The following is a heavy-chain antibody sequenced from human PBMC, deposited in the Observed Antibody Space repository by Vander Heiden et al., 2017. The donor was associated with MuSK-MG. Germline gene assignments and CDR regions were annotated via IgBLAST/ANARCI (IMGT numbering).Heavy chain of an antibody. D-gene: IGHD4-17*01. J-gene: IGHJ5*02. V-gene: IGHV1-58*01. Sequence: QMQLVQSGPEVKKPGTSVKVSCKASGFTFTSSAVQWVRQARGQRLEWIGWIVVGSGNTNYAQKFQERVTITRDMSTSTAYMELSSLRSEDTAVYYCAADYGDYVVKGNWFDPWGQGTLVTVSS. CDR3: AADYGDYVVKGNWFDP. CDR1: GFTFTSSA. CDR2: IVVGSGNT.